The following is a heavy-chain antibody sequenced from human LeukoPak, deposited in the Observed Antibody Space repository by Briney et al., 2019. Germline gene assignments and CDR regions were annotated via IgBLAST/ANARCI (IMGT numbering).Heavy chain of an antibody. CDR2: INHSGST. D-gene: IGHD6-19*01. CDR3: ARFGSGWYGVFDY. V-gene: IGHV4-34*01. Sequence: SETLSLTCAVYGGSFSGYYWSWIRQPPGKGLEWIGEINHSGSTNYNPSLKSRVTISVDTSKNQFSLKLSSVTAADTAVYYCARFGSGWYGVFDYWGQGTLVTVSS. J-gene: IGHJ4*02. CDR1: GGSFSGYY.